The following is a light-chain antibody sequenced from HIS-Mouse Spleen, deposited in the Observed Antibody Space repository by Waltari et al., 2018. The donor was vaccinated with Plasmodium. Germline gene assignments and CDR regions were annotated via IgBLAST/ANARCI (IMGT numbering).Light chain of an antibody. V-gene: IGLV3-10*01. Sequence: SYELTQPPSVSVSPGHTARITCSADALPQKYAYWYPQKSGQAPVLVIYEDSKRPSGIPERFSGSSSGTMATLTISGAQVEDEADYYCYSTDSSGNHRVFGGGTKLTVL. CDR3: YSTDSSGNHRV. J-gene: IGLJ3*02. CDR2: EDS. CDR1: ALPQKY.